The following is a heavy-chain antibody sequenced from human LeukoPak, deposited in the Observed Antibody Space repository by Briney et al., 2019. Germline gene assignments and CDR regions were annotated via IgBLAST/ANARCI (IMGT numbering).Heavy chain of an antibody. D-gene: IGHD6-13*01. CDR1: EFTFSSYN. CDR2: IKQDGSEK. CDR3: ARNEWSSSWYKPHYYYYYYMDV. V-gene: IGHV3-7*01. J-gene: IGHJ6*03. Sequence: GGSLRLSCAASEFTFSSYNMNWVRQAPGKGLEWVANIKQDGSEKCYVDSVKGRFTISRDNAKNSLYLQMNSLRAEDTAVYYCARNEWSSSWYKPHYYYYYYMDVWGKGTTVTVSS.